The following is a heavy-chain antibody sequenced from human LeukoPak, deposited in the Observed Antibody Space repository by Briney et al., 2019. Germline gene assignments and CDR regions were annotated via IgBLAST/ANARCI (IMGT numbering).Heavy chain of an antibody. V-gene: IGHV1-3*03. CDR2: INAGNGNT. Sequence: ASVKVSCKASGYTFTSYAMHWVRQAPGQRLEGMGWINAGNGNTKYSQEFQGRVTITRDTSASTAYMELSSLRSEDMAVYYCARARGHSSGWYWFDPWGQGTLVTVSS. CDR1: GYTFTSYA. J-gene: IGHJ5*02. D-gene: IGHD6-19*01. CDR3: ARARGHSSGWYWFDP.